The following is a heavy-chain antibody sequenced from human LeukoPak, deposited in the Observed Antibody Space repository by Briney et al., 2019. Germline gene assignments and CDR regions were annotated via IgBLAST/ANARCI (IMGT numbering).Heavy chain of an antibody. V-gene: IGHV3-30*04. D-gene: IGHD3-10*01. CDR3: AKRSGSGGPFDY. Sequence: GGSLRLSCAASGFTFSSYAMHWVRQAPGKGLEWVAVISYDGSNKYYADSVKGRFTISRDNSKNTIYLQMSSLRAEDTAIYYCAKRSGSGGPFDYWGQGILVTVSS. CDR1: GFTFSSYA. CDR2: ISYDGSNK. J-gene: IGHJ4*02.